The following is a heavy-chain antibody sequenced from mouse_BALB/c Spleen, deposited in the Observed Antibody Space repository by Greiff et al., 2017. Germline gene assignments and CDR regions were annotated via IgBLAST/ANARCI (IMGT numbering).Heavy chain of an antibody. Sequence: EVQVVESGGDLVKPGGSLKLSCAASGFTFSSYGLSWVRQTPDKRLEWVATISSGGSYTYYPDSVKGRITISRDNAKNTLYLQMSSLKSEDTAMYYWARQVYGNSYYYDMDKWGQGTSDTVT. CDR2: ISSGGSYT. D-gene: IGHD2-1*01. CDR3: ARQVYGNSYYYDMDK. V-gene: IGHV5-6*01. J-gene: IGHJ4*01. CDR1: GFTFSSYG.